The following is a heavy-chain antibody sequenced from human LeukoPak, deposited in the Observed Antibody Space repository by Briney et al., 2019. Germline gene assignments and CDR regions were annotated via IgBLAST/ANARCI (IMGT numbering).Heavy chain of an antibody. Sequence: SETLSLTCTLSSGSLSSSYWSWIRQPAGKGLEWIGRVYTSGSTNYNPSLKSRVTISVDTSKNQFSLKLSSVTAADTAVYYCASEANWGATSFDYWGQGTLVTVSS. CDR1: SGSLSSSY. CDR3: ASEANWGATSFDY. D-gene: IGHD7-27*01. V-gene: IGHV4-4*07. CDR2: VYTSGST. J-gene: IGHJ4*02.